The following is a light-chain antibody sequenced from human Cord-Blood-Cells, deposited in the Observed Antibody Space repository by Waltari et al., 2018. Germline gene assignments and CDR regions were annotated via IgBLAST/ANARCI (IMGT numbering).Light chain of an antibody. J-gene: IGKJ5*01. CDR2: AAS. Sequence: DIQMTQSPSSLSASVGDRVTIPCRASQSISSYLNWYQQKPGNAPKLLIYAASSLQSGVPSRFSGSGSGTDFTLTISSLQPEDFATYYCQQSYSTLSITFGQGTRLEIK. V-gene: IGKV1-39*01. CDR1: QSISSY. CDR3: QQSYSTLSIT.